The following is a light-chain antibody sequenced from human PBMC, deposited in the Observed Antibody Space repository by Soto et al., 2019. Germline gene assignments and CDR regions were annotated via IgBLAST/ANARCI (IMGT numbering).Light chain of an antibody. Sequence: DIVMTQSPLSLSVTPGEPASISCRSNQSLLHGNGYNYLDWYLQKPGQTPQLLIYLGSNRASGVPDRFSGSGSGTDFTLEINRVEAEDVGFYYCMQALQTASFGPRTKVDIK. CDR1: QSLLHGNGYNY. CDR3: MQALQTAS. J-gene: IGKJ3*01. CDR2: LGS. V-gene: IGKV2-28*01.